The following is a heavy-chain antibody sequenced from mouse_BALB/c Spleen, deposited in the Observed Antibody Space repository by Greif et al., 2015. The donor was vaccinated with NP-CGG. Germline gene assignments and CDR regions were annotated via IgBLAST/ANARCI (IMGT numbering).Heavy chain of an antibody. Sequence: VQLQQPGTELVKPGASVQMSCKASGYTFTSYVMHWVKQKPGQGLEWIGYINPYNDGTKYNEKFKGKATLTSDKSSSTAYMELSSLTSEDSSVYYCARRDGNSFDYWVQGTTLTFFS. J-gene: IGHJ2*01. V-gene: IGHV1-14*01. CDR1: GYTFTSYV. D-gene: IGHD1-1*01. CDR2: INPYNDGT. CDR3: ARRDGNSFDY.